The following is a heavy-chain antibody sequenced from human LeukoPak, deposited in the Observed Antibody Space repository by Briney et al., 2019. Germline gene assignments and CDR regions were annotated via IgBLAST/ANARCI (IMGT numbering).Heavy chain of an antibody. Sequence: PGRSLRLSCAASGFTFSSYAMSWVRQAPGKGLEWVSAISGSGGSTYYADSVKGRVTISRDNSKNTLYLQMNSLRAEDTAVYYRAIRTYYDILTGYHGMDVWGQGTTVTVSS. V-gene: IGHV3-23*01. CDR3: AIRTYYDILTGYHGMDV. D-gene: IGHD3-9*01. CDR2: ISGSGGST. CDR1: GFTFSSYA. J-gene: IGHJ6*02.